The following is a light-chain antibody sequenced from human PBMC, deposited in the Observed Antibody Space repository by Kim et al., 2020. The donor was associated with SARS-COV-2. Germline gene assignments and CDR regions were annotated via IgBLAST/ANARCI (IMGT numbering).Light chain of an antibody. V-gene: IGKV3-20*01. CDR2: GAS. Sequence: EIVLTQSPGTLSLSPGERATFSCRASQSVSSTYLAWYQQKPGQAPRLLIFGASTRATGIPDRFSGSGSGTDFTLSISRLESEDFAVYYCQQYGSSPYTFGQGTKLEI. J-gene: IGKJ2*01. CDR1: QSVSSTY. CDR3: QQYGSSPYT.